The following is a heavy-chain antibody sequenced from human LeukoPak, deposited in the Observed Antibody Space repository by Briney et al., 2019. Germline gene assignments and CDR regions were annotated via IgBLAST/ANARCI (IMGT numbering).Heavy chain of an antibody. Sequence: GSLSLSCAASGFTFSSYWMSWVRQAPGKGLEWVANIKQDGSEKYYVDSVKGRFTISRDNAKNSLYLQMNSLRAEDTAVYYCARGPPYYDSSGSPYYFDYWGQGTLVAVSS. J-gene: IGHJ4*02. CDR2: IKQDGSEK. V-gene: IGHV3-7*01. D-gene: IGHD3-22*01. CDR3: ARGPPYYDSSGSPYYFDY. CDR1: GFTFSSYW.